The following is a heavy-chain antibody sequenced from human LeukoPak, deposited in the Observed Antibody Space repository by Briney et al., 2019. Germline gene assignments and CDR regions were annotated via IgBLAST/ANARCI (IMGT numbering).Heavy chain of an antibody. CDR2: IYYSGST. CDR3: ARVIIAAAGTFNYYYMDV. CDR1: GGSISSYY. D-gene: IGHD6-13*01. J-gene: IGHJ6*03. V-gene: IGHV4-59*01. Sequence: SETLSLTRTVSGGSISSYYWSWIRQPPGKGLEWIGYIYYSGSTNYNPSLKSRVTISVDTSKNQFSLKLSSVTAADTAVYYCARVIIAAAGTFNYYYMDVWGKGTTVTVSS.